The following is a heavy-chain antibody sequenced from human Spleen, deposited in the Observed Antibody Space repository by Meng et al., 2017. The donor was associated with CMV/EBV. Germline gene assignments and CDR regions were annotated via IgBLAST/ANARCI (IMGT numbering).Heavy chain of an antibody. J-gene: IGHJ5*02. V-gene: IGHV4-39*07. CDR2: IYYSGST. CDR3: AREGERGNWFDP. Sequence: CTCSGGSISGSSSYWGWIRQPPGKGLEWIGSIYYSGSTYYNPSLKSRVTISVDTSKNQFSLKLSSVTAADTAVYYCAREGERGNWFDPWGQGTLVTVS. CDR1: GGSISGSSSY. D-gene: IGHD1-1*01.